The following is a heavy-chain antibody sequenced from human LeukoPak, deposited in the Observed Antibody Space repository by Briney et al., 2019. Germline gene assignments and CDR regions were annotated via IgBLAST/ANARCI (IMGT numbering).Heavy chain of an antibody. V-gene: IGHV4-59*01. CDR3: ARDGHWGHYFDY. CDR1: GDSISSYY. D-gene: IGHD7-27*01. Sequence: PSETLSLTCTVSGDSISSYYWSWIRQPPGKGLEWIGYMSYSQSTNYNPSLKSRVTISVDTSKSQFFLILRSVTAADTGVYYCARDGHWGHYFDYWGQGTLVTVSS. CDR2: MSYSQST. J-gene: IGHJ4*02.